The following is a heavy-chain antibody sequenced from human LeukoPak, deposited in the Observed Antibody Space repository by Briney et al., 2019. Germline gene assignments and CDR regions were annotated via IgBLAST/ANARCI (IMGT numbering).Heavy chain of an antibody. CDR1: GFTFSNYF. Sequence: AGGSLRLSCSASGFTFSNYFMHWVRQAPGKGLEWVAVIWHDGSNKYYTDSVKGRFTISRDNSKNTLYLQMNSLRAEDTAVYYCARDWSTGSYFFFDYWGQGVLVTVSS. J-gene: IGHJ4*02. V-gene: IGHV3-33*08. CDR2: IWHDGSNK. CDR3: ARDWSTGSYFFFDY. D-gene: IGHD6-19*01.